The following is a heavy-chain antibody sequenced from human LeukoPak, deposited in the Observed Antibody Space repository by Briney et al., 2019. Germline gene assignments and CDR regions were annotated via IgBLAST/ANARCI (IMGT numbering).Heavy chain of an antibody. Sequence: GGSLRLSCVASAFTFSIYGVHWVREAPGKGLEWVAVISYDGSKTYYADSVKGRFTISRDNSKNTLYLQMNSLRAEDTAVYYCASPGGYDFWSGPFDYWGQGTLVTVSS. CDR3: ASPGGYDFWSGPFDY. V-gene: IGHV3-30*03. D-gene: IGHD3-3*01. CDR1: AFTFSIYG. CDR2: ISYDGSKT. J-gene: IGHJ4*02.